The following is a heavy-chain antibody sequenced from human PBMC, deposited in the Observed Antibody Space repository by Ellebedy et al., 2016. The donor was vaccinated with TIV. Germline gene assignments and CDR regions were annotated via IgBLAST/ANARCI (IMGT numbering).Heavy chain of an antibody. CDR2: IDPSDSDT. CDR1: GYSFTSLW. V-gene: IGHV5-10-1*01. CDR3: ARHLSGGWEFDY. Sequence: GESLKISCEGSGYSFTSLWISWVRQMPGKGLEWMGRIDPSDSDTNYSPSFRGHVTISVDKSLSTAYLQWSSLKASDTAIYYCARHLSGGWEFDYWGQGTLVTASS. J-gene: IGHJ4*02. D-gene: IGHD6-19*01.